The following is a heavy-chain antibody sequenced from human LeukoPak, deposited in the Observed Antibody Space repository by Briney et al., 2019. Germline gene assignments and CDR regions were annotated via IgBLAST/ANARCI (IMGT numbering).Heavy chain of an antibody. CDR2: IKQDGSEK. D-gene: IGHD5-12*01. CDR1: GFTFSSYW. Sequence: GGSLRLSCAASGFTFSSYWMSWVRQAPGKGLEWVANIKQDGSEKYYVDSVKGRFTISRDNAKNSLYLQMNSLRSEDTAVYYCARDSGYEMGYYYGMDVWGQGTTVTVSS. J-gene: IGHJ6*02. V-gene: IGHV3-7*03. CDR3: ARDSGYEMGYYYGMDV.